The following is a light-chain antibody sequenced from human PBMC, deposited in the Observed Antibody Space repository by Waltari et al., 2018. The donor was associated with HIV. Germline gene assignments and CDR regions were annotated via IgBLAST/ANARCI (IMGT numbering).Light chain of an antibody. Sequence: QSALTQPASVSGSPGQSSTISCTGTCSDVGSYNLVSWYQQHPGKAPKLMIYEVSKRPSGVSNRFPGSKSGNTASLTSSGLQAEDEADYYCCSYAGSSTWVFGGGTKLTVL. V-gene: IGLV2-23*02. J-gene: IGLJ3*02. CDR3: CSYAGSSTWV. CDR2: EVS. CDR1: CSDVGSYNL.